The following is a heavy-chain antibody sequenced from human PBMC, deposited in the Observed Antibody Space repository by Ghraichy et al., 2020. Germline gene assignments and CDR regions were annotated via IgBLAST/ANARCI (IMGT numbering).Heavy chain of an antibody. CDR3: ARNRIGDCSSTSCYDPDFDY. D-gene: IGHD2-2*01. V-gene: IGHV3-11*03. CDR2: ISSSSSYT. CDR1: GFTFSDYH. Sequence: GGSLRLSCAASGFTFSDYHMSWIRQAPGKGLEWVSHISSSSSYTNHADSVKGRFAISRDNAKNSLFLQMNSLRAEDTAVYYCARNRIGDCSSTSCYDPDFDYWGQGTLVTVSS. J-gene: IGHJ4*02.